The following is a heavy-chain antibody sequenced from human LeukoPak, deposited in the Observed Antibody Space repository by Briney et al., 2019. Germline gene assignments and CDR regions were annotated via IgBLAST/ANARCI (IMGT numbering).Heavy chain of an antibody. CDR1: GFTFSSYG. Sequence: GGSLRLSCAASGFTFSSYGMHWVRQAPGKGLEWVSGISGSDGTTYYADSVKGRFTISRDNSKNTLYLQMNGLRAEDTAVYYCAKDSAKKYDDYWGQGTLVTVSS. CDR2: ISGSDGTT. D-gene: IGHD2/OR15-2a*01. J-gene: IGHJ4*02. V-gene: IGHV3-23*01. CDR3: AKDSAKKYDDY.